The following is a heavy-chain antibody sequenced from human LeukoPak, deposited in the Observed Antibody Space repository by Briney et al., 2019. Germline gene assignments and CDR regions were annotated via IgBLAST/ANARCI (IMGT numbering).Heavy chain of an antibody. CDR3: AKPSRGVTTLYYFDY. J-gene: IGHJ4*02. Sequence: PGGSLRLSCAASGFTFSSYGMYWVRQAPGKGLEWVALIRNDGSNKYYVDSVKGRFTISRDNSKNTLYLQMNSLRDEDTAVYYCAKPSRGVTTLYYFDYWGQGTLVTVSS. CDR2: IRNDGSNK. V-gene: IGHV3-30*02. D-gene: IGHD4-17*01. CDR1: GFTFSSYG.